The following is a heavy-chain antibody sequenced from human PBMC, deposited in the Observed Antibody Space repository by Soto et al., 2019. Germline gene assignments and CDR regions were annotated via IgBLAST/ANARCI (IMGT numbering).Heavy chain of an antibody. CDR2: IRSKPQNYAA. J-gene: IGHJ4*02. D-gene: IGHD1-26*01. V-gene: IGHV3-73*01. CDR3: AVVRATTDGFHY. CDR1: GFSFGVSA. Sequence: PGGSLRLSCAASGFSFGVSAIHWVRQASGKGLEWVGRIRSKPQNYAAAYAASVGGRFTISRDDSKNTSYLQMNNLKPTAMAVYFCAVVRATTDGFHYWGQGTLVTVSS.